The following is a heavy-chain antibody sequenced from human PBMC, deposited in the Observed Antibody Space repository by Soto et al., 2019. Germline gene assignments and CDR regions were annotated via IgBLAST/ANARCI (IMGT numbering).Heavy chain of an antibody. CDR1: GFTFNSYA. J-gene: IGHJ3*02. D-gene: IGHD6-19*01. CDR2: ISGSGGNT. Sequence: EVQLLESGGGLVQPGGSLRLSCAASGFTFNSYAMSWVRQAPGKGLECVSGISGSGGNTDYADSVKGRFTISRDNAKNTEYLEMNSVVAEDTAVYYFGMDGVRHWLSQGLIWGKGTTVTVSS. CDR3: GMDGVRHWLSQGLI. V-gene: IGHV3-23*01.